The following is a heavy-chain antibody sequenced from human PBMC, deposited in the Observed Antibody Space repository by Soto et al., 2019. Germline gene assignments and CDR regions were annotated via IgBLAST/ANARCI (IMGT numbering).Heavy chain of an antibody. V-gene: IGHV4-34*01. CDR2: INHSGSA. D-gene: IGHD3-16*01. Sequence: QVQLPQWGAGLLKPSETLSLTCAVYGGSFSGYYWSWIRQPPGKGLEWIGYINHSGSANYNPSLKSRVTISVATSKNQFSLKLSSVTAADTAVDYWARGGNDLGAFDIWGQGTMVTVSS. J-gene: IGHJ3*02. CDR1: GGSFSGYY. CDR3: ARGGNDLGAFDI.